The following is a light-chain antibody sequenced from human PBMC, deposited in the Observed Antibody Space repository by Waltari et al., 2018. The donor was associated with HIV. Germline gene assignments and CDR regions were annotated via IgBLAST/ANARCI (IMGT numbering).Light chain of an antibody. J-gene: IGKJ2*01. Sequence: ELVFTQSPRTLPLSPGECATRSCRASQTISSSYLAWYQQKPGQAPRLLIYGASSRATGIPDRFSGSGSGTDFTLTISRLEPEDFAVYYCQQYGSSPGYTFGQGTKLEI. CDR3: QQYGSSPGYT. CDR1: QTISSSY. V-gene: IGKV3-20*01. CDR2: GAS.